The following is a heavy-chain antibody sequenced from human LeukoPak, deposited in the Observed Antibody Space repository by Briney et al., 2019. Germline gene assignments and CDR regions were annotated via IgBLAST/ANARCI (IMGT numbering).Heavy chain of an antibody. J-gene: IGHJ4*02. CDR3: ARDGSKYGDYVFDY. D-gene: IGHD4-17*01. CDR2: INPNSGGT. Sequence: ASVKVSCKASGYTFTGYYMHWVRQAPGQGLEWMGRINPNSGGTNYAQKFQGRVTMTRNTSISTAYMEMSRLRSDDTAVYYCARDGSKYGDYVFDYWGQGTLVTVSS. V-gene: IGHV1-2*06. CDR1: GYTFTGYY.